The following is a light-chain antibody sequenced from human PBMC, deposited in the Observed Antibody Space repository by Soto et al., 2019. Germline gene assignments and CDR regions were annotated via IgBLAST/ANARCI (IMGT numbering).Light chain of an antibody. V-gene: IGLV2-11*01. J-gene: IGLJ1*01. CDR2: DVT. Sequence: QSVLTQPRSVSGSPGQSVTVSCTGTSSDVGGYNYVSWYQQHPGKAPKRIIYDVTKRPSGVPDRFSGSKSGNTASLTISGLQAEDEAEYSCSSYTSSSTYVFGTGTKVTVL. CDR3: SSYTSSSTYV. CDR1: SSDVGGYNY.